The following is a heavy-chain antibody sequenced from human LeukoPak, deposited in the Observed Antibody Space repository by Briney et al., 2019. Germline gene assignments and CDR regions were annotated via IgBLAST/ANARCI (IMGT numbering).Heavy chain of an antibody. CDR1: GYTLTELS. D-gene: IGHD3-10*01. CDR2: IIPIFGTA. J-gene: IGHJ6*02. Sequence: VASVKVSCKVSGYTLTELSMHWVRQAPGKGLEWMGGIIPIFGTANYAQKFQGRVTITADESTSTAYMELSSLRSEDTAVYYCARLPMVRGLNYYGMDVWGQGTTVTVSS. V-gene: IGHV1-69*13. CDR3: ARLPMVRGLNYYGMDV.